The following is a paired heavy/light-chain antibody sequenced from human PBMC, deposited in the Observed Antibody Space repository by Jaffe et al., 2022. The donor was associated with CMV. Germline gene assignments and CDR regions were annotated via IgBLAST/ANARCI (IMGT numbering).Light chain of an antibody. J-gene: IGLJ2*01. CDR3: QVWDSSSDHPR. V-gene: IGLV3-21*04. CDR1: NIGSKS. CDR2: YDS. Sequence: SYVLTQPPSVSVAPGKTARITCGGNNIGSKSVHWYQQKPGQAPVLVIYYDSDRPSGIPERFSGSNSGNTATLTISRVEAGDEADYYCQVWDSSSDHPRFGGGTKLTVL.
Heavy chain of an antibody. CDR2: ISSSSSYT. CDR3: ARPIEGFGEGGWFDP. CDR1: GFTFSDYY. D-gene: IGHD3-10*01. J-gene: IGHJ5*02. Sequence: QVQLVESGGGLVKPGGSLRLSCAASGFTFSDYYMSWIRQAPGKGLEWVSYISSSSSYTNYADSVKGRFTISRDNAKNSLYLQMNSLRAEDTAVYYCARPIEGFGEGGWFDPWGQGTLVTVSS. V-gene: IGHV3-11*06.